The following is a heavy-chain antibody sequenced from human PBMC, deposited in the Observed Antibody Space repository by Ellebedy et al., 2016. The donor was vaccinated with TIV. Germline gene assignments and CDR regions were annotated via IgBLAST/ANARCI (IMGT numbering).Heavy chain of an antibody. CDR1: GFNFSTYA. CDR3: TKRGVAWAAFDI. Sequence: GESLKIPCAAFGFNFSTYAMTWVRQAPGKGLEWVSAMSASGGNTYYADSVKGRFTISRDNSKNTVYLQMNSLRAEDTAVYYCTKRGVAWAAFDIWGPGTLVTVSS. V-gene: IGHV3-23*01. D-gene: IGHD7-27*01. J-gene: IGHJ3*02. CDR2: MSASGGNT.